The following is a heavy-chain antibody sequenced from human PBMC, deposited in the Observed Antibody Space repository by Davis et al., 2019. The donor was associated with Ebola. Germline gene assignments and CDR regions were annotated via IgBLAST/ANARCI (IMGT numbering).Heavy chain of an antibody. D-gene: IGHD2-2*02. Sequence: ASVNVSCKASVYIFTGYYMHWVRQAPGQGLEWMGWINPNSGGTNYAQKFQGRVTMTRDTSISTAYMELSRLRSDDTAVYYCARDRPAAIRSVNWFDPWGQGTLVTVSS. CDR3: ARDRPAAIRSVNWFDP. J-gene: IGHJ5*02. CDR1: VYIFTGYY. CDR2: INPNSGGT. V-gene: IGHV1-2*02.